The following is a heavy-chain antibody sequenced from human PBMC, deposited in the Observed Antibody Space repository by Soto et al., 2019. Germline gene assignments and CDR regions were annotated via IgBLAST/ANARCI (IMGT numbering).Heavy chain of an antibody. J-gene: IGHJ3*02. CDR3: ARGAGYCSGGSCYFLTPDAFDI. CDR2: ISAYNGNT. V-gene: IGHV1-18*01. Sequence: VKVSCKASGYTFTSYGISWVRQAPGQGLEWMGWISAYNGNTNYAQKLQGRVTMTTDTSTSTAYMELRSLRSDDTAVYYCARGAGYCSGGSCYFLTPDAFDIWGQGTMVTVSS. CDR1: GYTFTSYG. D-gene: IGHD2-15*01.